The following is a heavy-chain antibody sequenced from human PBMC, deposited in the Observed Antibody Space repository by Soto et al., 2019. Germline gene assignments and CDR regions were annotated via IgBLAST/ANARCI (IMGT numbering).Heavy chain of an antibody. CDR2: MSYDGTKQ. Sequence: PGGSLRLSCAASGFTFSTYGMHWVRQAPGKGLEWVAAMSYDGTKQYYVDSVKGRFTIPRDNSRNTLFLQLNSLRDEDTAVYYCAKEYGSTWIDHWGQGTPVTVSS. D-gene: IGHD6-13*01. J-gene: IGHJ4*02. CDR3: AKEYGSTWIDH. CDR1: GFTFSTYG. V-gene: IGHV3-30*18.